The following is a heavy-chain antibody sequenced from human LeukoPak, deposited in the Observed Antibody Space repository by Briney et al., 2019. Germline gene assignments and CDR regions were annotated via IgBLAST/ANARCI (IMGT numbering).Heavy chain of an antibody. CDR3: ARESAYSSGWYSY. J-gene: IGHJ4*02. V-gene: IGHV1-46*01. CDR2: INPSGGST. CDR1: GYTFTSYY. D-gene: IGHD6-19*01. Sequence: GASVKVSCKASGYTFTSYYMHWGRQAPGQGLEWMGIINPSGGSTSYAHTFQGRVTIRRGTSTSTVYMELSRLRSEDTAVYYCARESAYSSGWYSYWGQGTVVTVSS.